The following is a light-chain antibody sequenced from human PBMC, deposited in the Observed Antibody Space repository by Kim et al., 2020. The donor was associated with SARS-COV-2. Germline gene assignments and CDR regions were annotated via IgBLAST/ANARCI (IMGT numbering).Light chain of an antibody. J-gene: IGLJ2*01. CDR1: KLGAKY. CDR3: QAWDSSAVV. V-gene: IGLV3-1*01. CDR2: QDT. Sequence: VSPGQTASITCSGDKLGAKYACWYQQKPGQSPVLVIYQDTKRPSGIPERFSGSNSGNTATLTISGTQTMDEADYYCQAWDSSAVVFGGGTQLTVL.